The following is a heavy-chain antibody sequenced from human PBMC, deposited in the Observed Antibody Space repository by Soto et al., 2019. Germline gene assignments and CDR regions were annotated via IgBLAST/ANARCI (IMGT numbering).Heavy chain of an antibody. D-gene: IGHD3-22*01. Sequence: GASVKVSCKASGGTFSSYAISWVLQAPGQGLEWMGGIIPIFGTANYAQKFQGRVTITADKSTSTAYMELSSLRSEDTAVYYCASRNTYYYDSSGYYQGDGMDVWGQGXTVTVSS. CDR3: ASRNTYYYDSSGYYQGDGMDV. V-gene: IGHV1-69*06. J-gene: IGHJ6*02. CDR1: GGTFSSYA. CDR2: IIPIFGTA.